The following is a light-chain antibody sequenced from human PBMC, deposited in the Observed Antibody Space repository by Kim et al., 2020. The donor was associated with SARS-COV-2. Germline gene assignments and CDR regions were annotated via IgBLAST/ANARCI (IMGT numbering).Light chain of an antibody. CDR1: SSDIGDYNY. J-gene: IGLJ2*01. CDR3: SSYTSSSTLL. Sequence: QSALTQPASVSGSPGQSITISCTGTSSDIGDYNYVSWYQQHPGKAPKLLIYNVFKRPSGVSNRFSGSKSGNTASLTISGLQAEDETDYYCSSYTSSSTLLFGGGTKLTVL. V-gene: IGLV2-14*01. CDR2: NVF.